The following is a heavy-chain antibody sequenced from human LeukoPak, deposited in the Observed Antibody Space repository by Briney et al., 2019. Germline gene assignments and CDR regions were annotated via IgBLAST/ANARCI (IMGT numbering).Heavy chain of an antibody. V-gene: IGHV4-39*01. Sequence: PSETLSLTCTVSGGSVSSSIYYWGWIRQPPGKGLEWIGSIYYSGSASYNPSLKSRVTISVDTSKYQFSLKLTSVTAADTAVYYCASRNDILTGYVFDFWGQGTLVTVSS. J-gene: IGHJ4*02. CDR3: ASRNDILTGYVFDF. D-gene: IGHD3-9*01. CDR2: IYYSGSA. CDR1: GGSVSSSIYY.